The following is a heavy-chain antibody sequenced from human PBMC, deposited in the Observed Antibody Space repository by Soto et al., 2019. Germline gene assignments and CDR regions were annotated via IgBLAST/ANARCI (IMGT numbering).Heavy chain of an antibody. J-gene: IGHJ4*02. D-gene: IGHD2-15*01. CDR2: ISYDGSNK. V-gene: IGHV3-30-3*01. CDR3: ARYSTDYIVVVVAALDY. Sequence: SLRLSCAASGFTFSSYAMHRVRQAPGKGLEWVAVISYDGSNKYYADSVKGRFTISRDNSKNTLYLQMNSLRAEDTAVYYCARYSTDYIVVVVAALDYWGQGTLVTVSS. CDR1: GFTFSSYA.